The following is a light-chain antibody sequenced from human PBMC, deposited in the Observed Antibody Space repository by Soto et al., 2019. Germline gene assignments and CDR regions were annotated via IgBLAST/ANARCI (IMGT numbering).Light chain of an antibody. CDR2: DAS. CDR1: QSISSW. Sequence: DIPMTQSPSTLSASVGDRVTITCRASQSISSWLAWYQQKPGKAPKLLIYDASSLESGVPSRFSGSGSGTEFTLTISSLQPDDVATYYCQQYNSYSRYTFGQGTKLEIK. J-gene: IGKJ2*01. CDR3: QQYNSYSRYT. V-gene: IGKV1-5*01.